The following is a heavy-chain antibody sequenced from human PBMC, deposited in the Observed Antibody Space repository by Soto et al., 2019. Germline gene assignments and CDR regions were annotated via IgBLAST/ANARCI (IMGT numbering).Heavy chain of an antibody. CDR3: ARQGVDYGDLNWFDP. V-gene: IGHV4-39*01. D-gene: IGHD4-17*01. J-gene: IGHJ5*02. CDR2: IYYSGST. CDR1: GGSISSSSYY. Sequence: QLQLQESGPGLVKPSETLSLTCTVSGGSISSSSYYWGWIRQPPGKGLEWIGSIYYSGSTYYNPSLHSRVTISVDTSKNQFSLKLSSVPAADTAVYYCARQGVDYGDLNWFDPWGQGTLVTVSS.